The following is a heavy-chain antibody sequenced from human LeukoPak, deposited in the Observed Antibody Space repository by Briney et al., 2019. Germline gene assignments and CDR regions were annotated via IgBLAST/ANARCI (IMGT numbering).Heavy chain of an antibody. D-gene: IGHD3-10*01. V-gene: IGHV1-18*01. CDR3: ARAVPYSFDY. CDR1: GYTFTSYG. J-gene: IGHJ4*02. CDR2: ISAYNANT. Sequence: ASVTVSFKGSGYTFTSYGISWVRQAPGQGQEWMGWISAYNANTTYAQKLQRRVTMPTNTSTSTAYMQLRRLTSDYTAVYYCARAVPYSFDYWGQGTLVTVSS.